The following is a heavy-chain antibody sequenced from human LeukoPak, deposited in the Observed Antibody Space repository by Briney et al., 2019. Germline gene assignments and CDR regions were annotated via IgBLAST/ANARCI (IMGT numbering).Heavy chain of an antibody. CDR2: IFHSGST. J-gene: IGHJ4*02. D-gene: IGHD1-14*01. CDR3: VRTNPWDLTYYFDY. CDR1: GYSISSGYY. Sequence: PSETLSLTCTVSGYSISSGYYWGWIRQPPGKRLEWIGYIFHSGSTNYNPSLKSRVTISVDTSKNQFSLRLTSVTAADTAVYYCVRTNPWDLTYYFDYWGQGTLVTVSS. V-gene: IGHV4-38-2*02.